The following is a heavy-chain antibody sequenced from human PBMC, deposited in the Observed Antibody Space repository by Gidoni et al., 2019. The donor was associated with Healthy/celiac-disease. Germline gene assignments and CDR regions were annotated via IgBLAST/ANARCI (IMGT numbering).Heavy chain of an antibody. CDR3: ARAMITFGGVIGRFDY. Sequence: QLQLQESGSGLVKPSQTLSLTCAVSGGSIRSGGYSWSWIRQPPGKGLEWIGYIYHSGSTYYNPSLKSRVTISVDRSKNQFSLKLSSVTAADTAVYYCARAMITFGGVIGRFDYWGQGTLVTVSS. CDR2: IYHSGST. V-gene: IGHV4-30-2*01. J-gene: IGHJ4*02. D-gene: IGHD3-16*02. CDR1: GGSIRSGGYS.